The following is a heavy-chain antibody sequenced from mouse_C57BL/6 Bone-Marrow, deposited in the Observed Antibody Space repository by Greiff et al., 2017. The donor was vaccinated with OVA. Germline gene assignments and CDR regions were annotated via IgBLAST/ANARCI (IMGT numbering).Heavy chain of an antibody. CDR3: ARFDGYQFAY. D-gene: IGHD2-3*01. CDR1: GYTFTDYY. V-gene: IGHV1-19*01. J-gene: IGHJ3*01. Sequence: EVQLQQSGPVLVKPGASVKMSCKASGYTFTDYYMNWVKQSHGKSLEWIGVINPYNGGTSYNQKFKGKATLTVDKSSSTAYMELNSLTSEDSAVYYCARFDGYQFAYWGQGTLVTVSA. CDR2: INPYNGGT.